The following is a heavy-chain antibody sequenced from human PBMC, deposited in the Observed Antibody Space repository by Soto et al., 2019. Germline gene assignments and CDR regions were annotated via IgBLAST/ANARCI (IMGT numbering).Heavy chain of an antibody. J-gene: IGHJ6*02. D-gene: IGHD3-3*01. CDR1: GFTFSSFG. CDR3: ARDASYYSLWSGYYPSRNGMDV. Sequence: QVQVVESGGGVVQPGRSLRLSCAASGFTFSSFGMHWVRQAPGKGLEWVSLIWYDGSKKSYGDSVKGRFTISRYNSRKTVYLQMNSMRADDTAVYYCARDASYYSLWSGYYPSRNGMDVWGQGTTVTVSS. V-gene: IGHV3-33*01. CDR2: IWYDGSKK.